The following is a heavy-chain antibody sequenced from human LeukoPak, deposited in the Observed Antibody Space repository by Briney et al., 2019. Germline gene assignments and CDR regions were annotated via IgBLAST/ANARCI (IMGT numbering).Heavy chain of an antibody. CDR3: TTGIDYGGGY. CDR1: GFSFTNVW. J-gene: IGHJ4*02. V-gene: IGHV3-15*07. Sequence: GGSLRLSCAVSGFSFTNVWMNWVRQAPGKGLEWDGRIKNKDEGEKTDYAAPVKGRFTISRDDSKATLFLQMNSLKMEDTAIYYCTTGIDYGGGYWGQGTLVSVSS. CDR2: IKNKDEGEKT. D-gene: IGHD3-16*01.